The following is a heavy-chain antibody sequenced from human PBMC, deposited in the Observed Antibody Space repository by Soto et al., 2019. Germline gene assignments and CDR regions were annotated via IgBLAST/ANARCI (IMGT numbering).Heavy chain of an antibody. Sequence: ASVKVSCKASGYTFTSYGISWVRQAPGQGLEWMGWISAYNGNTNYAQKLQGRVTMTTDTSTSTAYMELRSLRSDDTAVYYCARDRQHSSGGYYYYYGMDVWGQGTTVTVSS. V-gene: IGHV1-18*01. D-gene: IGHD6-19*01. CDR3: ARDRQHSSGGYYYYYGMDV. CDR1: GYTFTSYG. CDR2: ISAYNGNT. J-gene: IGHJ6*02.